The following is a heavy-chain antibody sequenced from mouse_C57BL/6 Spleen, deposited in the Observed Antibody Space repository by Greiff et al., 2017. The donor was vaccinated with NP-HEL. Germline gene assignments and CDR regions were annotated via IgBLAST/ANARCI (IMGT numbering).Heavy chain of an antibody. D-gene: IGHD2-4*01. CDR3: TTGGVSTMISYFDY. J-gene: IGHJ2*01. CDR2: IDPENGDT. V-gene: IGHV14-4*01. CDR1: GFNIKDDY. Sequence: VQLQQSGAELVRPGASVKLSCTASGFNIKDDYMHWVKQRPEQGLEWIGWIDPENGDTEYASKFQGKATITADTSSNTAYLQLSSLTSEDTAVYYCTTGGVSTMISYFDYWGQGTTLTVSS.